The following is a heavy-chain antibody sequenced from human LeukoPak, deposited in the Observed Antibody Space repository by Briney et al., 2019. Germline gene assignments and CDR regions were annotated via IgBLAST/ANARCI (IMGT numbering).Heavy chain of an antibody. CDR3: AREGGGTYYDAFDY. Sequence: PGGSLRLSCAASGFTFSSYEMTWVRQAPGKGLEWVSYIYSSGSTIYYADSVKGRFTISRDNAKNSLYLQMNSLRAEDTAVYYCAREGGGTYYDAFDYWGQGTLVTVSS. D-gene: IGHD1-26*01. CDR1: GFTFSSYE. V-gene: IGHV3-48*03. CDR2: IYSSGSTI. J-gene: IGHJ4*02.